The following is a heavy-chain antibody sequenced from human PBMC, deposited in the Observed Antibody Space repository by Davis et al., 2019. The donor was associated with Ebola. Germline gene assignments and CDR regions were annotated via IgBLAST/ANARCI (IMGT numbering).Heavy chain of an antibody. CDR3: AKDFGGPLDS. Sequence: PGGSLRLSCAASGFRLSSYWMHWVRHPPGKGLEWVARMNKDGGKTDYADSVRGRLTISRDAAKNTLFLQMNSLRAEDSAIYYCAKDFGGPLDSWGQGTLVIVSS. D-gene: IGHD3-3*01. CDR1: GFRLSSYW. J-gene: IGHJ4*02. V-gene: IGHV3-74*01. CDR2: MNKDGGKT.